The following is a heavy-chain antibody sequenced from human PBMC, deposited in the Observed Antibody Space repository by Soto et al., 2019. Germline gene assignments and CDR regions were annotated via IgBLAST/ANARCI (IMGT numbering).Heavy chain of an antibody. V-gene: IGHV4-59*02. CDR3: ARSPTLYGDYDSWYFDR. D-gene: IGHD4-17*01. Sequence: QLQLQESGPGLVKSSETLSLTCTVSGGAVSGFYWSWLRQPPGKELQWIGYIYNTGTTNYNPSLEGRVTISLETTKTQFSLKVTSVAAADTAVYFFARSPTLYGDYDSWYFDRWGRGNLVTVSS. CDR2: IYNTGTT. J-gene: IGHJ2*01. CDR1: GGAVSGFY.